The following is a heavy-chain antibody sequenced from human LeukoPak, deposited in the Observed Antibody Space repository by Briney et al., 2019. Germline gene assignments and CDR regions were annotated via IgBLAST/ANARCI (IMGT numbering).Heavy chain of an antibody. CDR2: IIPIFGTA. CDR3: ARDRGEQQLIPSPFDY. Sequence: SVKVSCKASRGTFSSYAISWVRQAPGQGLEWMGGIIPIFGTANYAQKFQGRVTITADESTSTAYMELSSLRSEDTAVYYCARDRGEQQLIPSPFDYWGQGTLVTVSS. V-gene: IGHV1-69*01. D-gene: IGHD6-13*01. CDR1: RGTFSSYA. J-gene: IGHJ4*02.